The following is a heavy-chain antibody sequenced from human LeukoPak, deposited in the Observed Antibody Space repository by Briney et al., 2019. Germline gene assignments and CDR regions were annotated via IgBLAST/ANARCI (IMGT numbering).Heavy chain of an antibody. CDR3: ARHVIGSSGSPFDY. V-gene: IGHV4-39*01. CDR1: GGSISSSSYY. CDR2: IYYSGST. J-gene: IGHJ4*02. D-gene: IGHD6-19*01. Sequence: SETLSLTCTVSGGSISSSSYYWGWIRQPPGKGLEWIGSIYYSGSTYYNPSLKSRVTISVDTSKNQFSLKLSSVTAADTAVYYCARHVIGSSGSPFDYWGQGTLVTVSS.